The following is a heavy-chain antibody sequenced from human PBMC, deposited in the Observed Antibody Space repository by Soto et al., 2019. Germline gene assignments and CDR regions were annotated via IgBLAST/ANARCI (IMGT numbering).Heavy chain of an antibody. J-gene: IGHJ3*02. V-gene: IGHV1-3*01. CDR3: ARDRGYYNISGYQGAFDI. CDR2: INAGNGNT. Sequence: GASVKVSCKASGYSFTSCTINWVRQAPGQRLEWMGWINAGNGNTKNSQRFQDRITITRDTSASTAYMELSSLRSEDTAVYYCARDRGYYNISGYQGAFDIWGQGTMVTVSS. CDR1: GYSFTSCT. D-gene: IGHD3-22*01.